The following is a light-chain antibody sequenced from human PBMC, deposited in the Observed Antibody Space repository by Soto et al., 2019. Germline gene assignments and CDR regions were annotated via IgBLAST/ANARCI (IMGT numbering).Light chain of an antibody. CDR3: QQSWT. V-gene: IGKV1-39*01. J-gene: IGKJ1*01. CDR2: AAS. Sequence: DIQMTQSPSSLSASVGDRVTITCRASQSISSYLNWYQQKPGKAPKLLIYAASSLQSGVPSRFSGSGSGTDFTLPISSLQPEDFATYYRQQSWTFGQGTKVEIK. CDR1: QSISSY.